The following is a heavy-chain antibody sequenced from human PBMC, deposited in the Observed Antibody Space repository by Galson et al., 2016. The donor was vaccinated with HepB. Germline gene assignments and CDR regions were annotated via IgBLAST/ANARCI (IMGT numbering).Heavy chain of an antibody. CDR1: GDSFNTYA. J-gene: IGHJ6*02. Sequence: SGDSFNTYAFSWVRQAPGEGLEWMGGIIPIFVTTSYAQKFQGRATITADESTSTVYMELSSLTSEDTAVYYCARWQKFSSSWYQAYYYYYYGMDVWGQGTTVTVSS. CDR3: ARWQKFSSSWYQAYYYYYYGMDV. V-gene: IGHV1-69*01. CDR2: IIPIFVTT. D-gene: IGHD6-13*01.